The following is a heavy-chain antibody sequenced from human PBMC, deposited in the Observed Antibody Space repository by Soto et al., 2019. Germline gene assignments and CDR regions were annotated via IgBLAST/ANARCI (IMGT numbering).Heavy chain of an antibody. J-gene: IGHJ6*02. CDR3: ARNYDSSGYYYVDYYYGMDV. D-gene: IGHD3-22*01. Sequence: PSETRSLTCTVSGGSISSYYWSWIRQPPGKGLEWIGYIYYSGSTNYNPSLKSRVTISVDTSKNQFSLKLSSVTAADTAVYYCARNYDSSGYYYVDYYYGMDVWGQGTTVTVSS. CDR2: IYYSGST. V-gene: IGHV4-59*01. CDR1: GGSISSYY.